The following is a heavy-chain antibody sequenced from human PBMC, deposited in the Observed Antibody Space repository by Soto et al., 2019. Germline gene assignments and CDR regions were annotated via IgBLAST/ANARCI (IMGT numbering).Heavy chain of an antibody. CDR2: INHSGST. CDR1: GGSFSGYY. J-gene: IGHJ4*02. D-gene: IGHD3-3*01. Sequence: SETLSLTCAVYGGSFSGYYWSWIRQPPGKGLEWIGEINHSGSTNYNPSLKSRVTISVDTSKNQFSLKLSSVSAADSAVYYCARGGFWRWSEDYWGQGTLVTVSS. CDR3: ARGGFWRWSEDY. V-gene: IGHV4-34*01.